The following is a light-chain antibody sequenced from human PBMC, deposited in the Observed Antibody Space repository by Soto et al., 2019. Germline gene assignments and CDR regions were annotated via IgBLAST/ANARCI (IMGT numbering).Light chain of an antibody. Sequence: EIVLTQSPGTLSLSPGERATLSCRASQSVSSSSLAWYQQKPGQAPRLLIYAAATRAPGIPDRFSGSGSGTDFTLTITRLEPEDFAVYCCQQYGSSPWTFGQGTKVDIK. CDR3: QQYGSSPWT. V-gene: IGKV3-20*01. CDR2: AAA. J-gene: IGKJ1*01. CDR1: QSVSSSS.